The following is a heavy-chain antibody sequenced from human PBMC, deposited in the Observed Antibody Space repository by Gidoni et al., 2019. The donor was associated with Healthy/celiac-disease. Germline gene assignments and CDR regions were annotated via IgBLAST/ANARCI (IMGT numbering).Heavy chain of an antibody. V-gene: IGHV4-34*01. D-gene: IGHD2-15*01. Sequence: QVQLQQWGAGLLKPPETLSLTCAVYGQSFSGYYWSWIRQPPGKGLEWSGEINHTGSTNYNPSLKRRVTIAGYTSKNQFSLKLSSVTAADTAVYYCARGRGYCSGGSCYSFERYYYGRDVWGQGTTVTVSS. CDR1: GQSFSGYY. J-gene: IGHJ6*02. CDR2: INHTGST. CDR3: ARGRGYCSGGSCYSFERYYYGRDV.